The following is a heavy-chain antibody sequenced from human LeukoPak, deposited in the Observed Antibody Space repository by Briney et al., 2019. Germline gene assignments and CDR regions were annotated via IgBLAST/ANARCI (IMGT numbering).Heavy chain of an antibody. V-gene: IGHV1-2*02. D-gene: IGHD3-10*01. J-gene: IGHJ5*01. CDR1: GYTFTGYF. CDR3: AREFKVPGELLGGFDS. CDR2: INPNSGDT. Sequence: ASVKVSCKASGYTFTGYFIHWVRQAPGQGLEWMGWINPNSGDTNYAQKFQGRVTMTRDTSITTAYMELSSLRYDDTAVYYCAREFKVPGELLGGFDSWGQGSLVTVSS.